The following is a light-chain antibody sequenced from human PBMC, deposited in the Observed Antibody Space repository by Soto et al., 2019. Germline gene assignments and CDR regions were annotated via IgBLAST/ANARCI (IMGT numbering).Light chain of an antibody. CDR2: AAS. Sequence: EIVLTQSPGTLSLSPGEGGTLSCRASQSISSSYLAWYQQKPGQSPRLLIYAASSRATGIPDRFSGSGSGTDFTLTISRLEPEDFAVYYCQQYTDWPLTFGQGTKVEVK. CDR3: QQYTDWPLT. J-gene: IGKJ1*01. CDR1: QSISSSY. V-gene: IGKV3-20*01.